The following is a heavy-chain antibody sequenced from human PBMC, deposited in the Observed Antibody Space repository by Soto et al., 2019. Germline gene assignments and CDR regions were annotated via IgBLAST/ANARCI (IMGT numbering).Heavy chain of an antibody. D-gene: IGHD4-17*01. J-gene: IGHJ4*02. CDR1: GFTFTSYW. V-gene: IGHV3-74*01. CDR2: INGDGSYA. Sequence: GGSLRLSCAASGFTFTSYWMHWVCQVPGKGLVWVSRINGDGSYASYADFVKGRFTISRDNAKNTVHLQMNSLSAEDTAVYYCARAFTTAETPGADFDYWGQGIPVTVS. CDR3: ARAFTTAETPGADFDY.